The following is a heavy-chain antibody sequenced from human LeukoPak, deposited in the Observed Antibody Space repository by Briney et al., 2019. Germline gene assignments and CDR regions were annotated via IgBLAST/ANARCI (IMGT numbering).Heavy chain of an antibody. V-gene: IGHV4-34*01. CDR2: INHSGST. Sequence: SETLSLTCAVYGGSFSGYYWSWIRQPPGKGLEWIGEINHSGSTNYNPSLKSRVTISVDTSKNQFSLKLSSVTAADTAVYYCARGLAAAGPFDYWGQGTLVTVSS. CDR1: GGSFSGYY. D-gene: IGHD6-13*01. J-gene: IGHJ4*02. CDR3: ARGLAAAGPFDY.